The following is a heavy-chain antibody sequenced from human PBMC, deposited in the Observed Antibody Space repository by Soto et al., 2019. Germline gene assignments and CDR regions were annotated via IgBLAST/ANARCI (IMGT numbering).Heavy chain of an antibody. CDR1: GYTFTSYA. J-gene: IGHJ4*02. V-gene: IGHV1-3*01. Sequence: GASVKVSCKASGYTFTSYAMHWVRQAPGQRLEWMGWINAGNGNTKYSQKFQGRVTITRDTSASTAYMELSSLRSEDTAVYYCARAPTEGNWNDLGIFDYWGQGTLVTVSS. D-gene: IGHD1-20*01. CDR2: INAGNGNT. CDR3: ARAPTEGNWNDLGIFDY.